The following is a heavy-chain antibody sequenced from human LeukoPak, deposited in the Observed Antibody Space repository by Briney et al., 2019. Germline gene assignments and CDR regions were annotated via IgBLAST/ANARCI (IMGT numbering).Heavy chain of an antibody. J-gene: IGHJ4*02. Sequence: SETLSLTCSVSGGSISGYYWSWIRQPPGKGLEWIGYFYYTGYTNYNPSLKSRVAISVDTSKNQFSLYLTSVAAADTAVYYCARESYGIDSWGQGTLVSVSS. V-gene: IGHV4-59*01. CDR1: GGSISGYY. CDR3: ARESYGIDS. CDR2: FYYTGYT. D-gene: IGHD5-18*01.